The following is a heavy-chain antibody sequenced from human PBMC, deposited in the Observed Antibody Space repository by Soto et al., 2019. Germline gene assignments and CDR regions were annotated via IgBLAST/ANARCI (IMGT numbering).Heavy chain of an antibody. J-gene: IGHJ4*02. V-gene: IGHV1-69*04. CDR2: IIPILGIA. CDR3: ARDRTDSSSSHGFDY. D-gene: IGHD6-6*01. Sequence: SVKVSCKASGGTFSSYTISWVRQAPGQGLEWMGRIIPILGIANYAQKFQGRVTITADKSTSTVYMELSSLRSEDTAVYYCARDRTDSSSSHGFDYWGQGTLVTVSS. CDR1: GGTFSSYT.